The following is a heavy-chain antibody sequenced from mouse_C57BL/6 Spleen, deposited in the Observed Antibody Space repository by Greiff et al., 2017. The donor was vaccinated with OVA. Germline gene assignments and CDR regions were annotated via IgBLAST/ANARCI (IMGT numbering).Heavy chain of an antibody. V-gene: IGHV1-64*01. CDR2: IHPNSGST. Sequence: VQLQQPGAELVKPGASVKLSCKASGYTFTSYWMHWVKQRPGQGLEWIGMIHPNSGSTNYNEKFKSKATLTVDKSSSTAYMQLSNLTSEDSAVYYCARYYSNYKGHYAMDYWGQGTSVTVSS. D-gene: IGHD2-5*01. CDR3: ARYYSNYKGHYAMDY. J-gene: IGHJ4*01. CDR1: GYTFTSYW.